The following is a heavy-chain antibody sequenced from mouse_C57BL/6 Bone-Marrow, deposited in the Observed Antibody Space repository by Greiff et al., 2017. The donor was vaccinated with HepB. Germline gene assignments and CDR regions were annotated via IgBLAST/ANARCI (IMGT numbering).Heavy chain of an antibody. CDR3: ARERVTAFAY. Sequence: VQLVESGAELVRPGASVKLSCKASGYTFTDYYINWVKQRPGQGLEWIARIYPGSGNTYYNEKFKGKATLTAEKSSSTAYMQLSSLTSEDSAVYFCARERVTAFAYWGQGTLVTVSA. D-gene: IGHD2-2*01. CDR1: GYTFTDYY. J-gene: IGHJ3*01. CDR2: IYPGSGNT. V-gene: IGHV1-76*01.